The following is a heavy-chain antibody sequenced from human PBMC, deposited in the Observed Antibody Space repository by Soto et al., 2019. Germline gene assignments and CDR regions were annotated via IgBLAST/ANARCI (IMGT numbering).Heavy chain of an antibody. CDR1: GGSISSDGYS. Sequence: ASETLSLTCAVSGGSISSDGYSWSWIRQPPGKGLEWIGYIYHSGSTYYNPSLKSRVTISVDRSKNQFSLKLSSVTAADTAVYYCARGNPQTPPGPSSIAAASGDYYYGMDVWGQGTTVTVSS. J-gene: IGHJ6*02. V-gene: IGHV4-30-2*01. CDR3: ARGNPQTPPGPSSIAAASGDYYYGMDV. CDR2: IYHSGST. D-gene: IGHD6-6*01.